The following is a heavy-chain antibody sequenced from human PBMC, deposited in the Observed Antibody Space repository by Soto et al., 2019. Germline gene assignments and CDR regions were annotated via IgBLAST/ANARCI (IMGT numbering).Heavy chain of an antibody. CDR2: ISSNSTYT. CDR3: ARDLALAGNY. D-gene: IGHD6-19*01. V-gene: IGHV3-21*01. CDR1: GCTYRSYA. J-gene: IGHJ4*02. Sequence: SGAASGCTYRSYAINWVRQTQEKGLEWVSSISSNSTYTHYADSVKGRFTISRENANNSLFLQMNSLRAEDTAIYYCARDLALAGNYWGQGALVTVSS.